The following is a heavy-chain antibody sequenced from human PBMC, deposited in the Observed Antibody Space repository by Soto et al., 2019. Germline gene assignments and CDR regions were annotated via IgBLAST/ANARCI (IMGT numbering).Heavy chain of an antibody. CDR1: GGSISSSDYY. J-gene: IGHJ4*02. CDR2: IYYSGST. Sequence: QLQLQESGPGLVKPSETLSLTCTVSGGSISSSDYYWGWIRQSPGKGLEWIGSIYYSGSTYYNPSHRSRVTISVDTSKKHLSLKLNSVTAADTAVYYCARLGFGAGNSWGQGTLVTVSS. CDR3: ARLGFGAGNS. D-gene: IGHD3-10*01. V-gene: IGHV4-39*02.